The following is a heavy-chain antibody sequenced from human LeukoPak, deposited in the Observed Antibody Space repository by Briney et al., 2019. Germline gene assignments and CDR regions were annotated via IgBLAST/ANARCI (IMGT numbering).Heavy chain of an antibody. CDR1: GYTFTGYY. CDR3: ARSPVYYYYYMDV. J-gene: IGHJ6*03. CDR2: INPNSGGT. Sequence: ASVKVSCKASGYTFTGYYMHWVPQAPGQGLEWMGRINPNSGGTNYAQKFQGRVTMTRDTSISTAYMELSRLRSDDTAVYYCARSPVYYYYYMDVWGKGTTVTVSS. V-gene: IGHV1-2*06.